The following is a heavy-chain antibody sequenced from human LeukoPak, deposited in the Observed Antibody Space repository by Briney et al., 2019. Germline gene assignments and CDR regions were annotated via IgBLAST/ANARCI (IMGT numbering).Heavy chain of an antibody. CDR2: IKQDGRQK. D-gene: IGHD3-16*01. CDR3: GYGRTWYFDY. CDR1: GFTFNDYW. J-gene: IGHJ4*02. V-gene: IGHV3-7*01. Sequence: HPGGSLRLSCAASGFTFNDYWMNWVRQVPGKGLEWVASIKQDGRQKYYVDSVKGRFTISRDNAENSLYLQMNGLGVEDTALYYCGYGRTWYFDYGGQGTLVTVSS.